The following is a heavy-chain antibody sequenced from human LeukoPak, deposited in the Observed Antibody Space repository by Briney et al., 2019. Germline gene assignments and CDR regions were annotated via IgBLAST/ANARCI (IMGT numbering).Heavy chain of an antibody. CDR1: GFSFSSYW. CDR2: IKQDGSEK. V-gene: IGHV3-7*01. D-gene: IGHD3-10*01. J-gene: IGHJ4*02. Sequence: PGGSLRLSCAASGFSFSSYWMNWVRQAPGKGLEWVANIKQDGSEKYYVDSVKGRFTISRDNAKSALYLQMNSLRVEDTAVYYCARDGIIMVRGVTAFDYWGQGTLVTVSS. CDR3: ARDGIIMVRGVTAFDY.